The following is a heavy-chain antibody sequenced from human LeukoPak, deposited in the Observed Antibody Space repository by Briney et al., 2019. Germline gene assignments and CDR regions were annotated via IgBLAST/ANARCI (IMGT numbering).Heavy chain of an antibody. CDR3: ARDGGPTSFDFDY. CDR1: GFTFSSYG. D-gene: IGHD3-16*01. CDR2: IRYDGSNK. J-gene: IGHJ4*02. Sequence: PGGSLRLSCAASGFTFSSYGMHWVRQAPGKGLEWVAFIRYDGSNKYYADSVKGRFTISRDNSKNTLYLQMNSLRAEDTAVYYCARDGGPTSFDFDYWGQGTLVTVSS. V-gene: IGHV3-30*02.